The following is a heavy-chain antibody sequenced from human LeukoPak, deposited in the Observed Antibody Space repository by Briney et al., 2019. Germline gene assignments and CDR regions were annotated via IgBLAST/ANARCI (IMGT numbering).Heavy chain of an antibody. CDR3: ARVNSSGWSNDY. CDR2: IIPIFGTA. CDR1: GGTFSSYA. D-gene: IGHD6-19*01. Sequence: GSSVKVSCKASGGTFSSYAISWVRQAPGQGLEWMGGIIPIFGTANYAQKFQDRVTITADESTSTAYMELSSLRSEDTAVYYCARVNSSGWSNDYWGQGTLVTVSS. V-gene: IGHV1-69*01. J-gene: IGHJ4*02.